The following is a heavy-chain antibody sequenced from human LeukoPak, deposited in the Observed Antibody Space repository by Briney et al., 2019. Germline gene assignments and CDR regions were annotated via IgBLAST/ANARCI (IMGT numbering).Heavy chain of an antibody. CDR1: GGSISSYY. Sequence: SETLSLTCTVSGGSISSYYRSWIRQPPGKGLEWIGYIYYSGSTNYNPSLESRITISLDTSKNQFSLQLRSVTAADTAVYYCARHFGTVTSYGMDVWGLGTTVTVSS. CDR3: ARHFGTVTSYGMDV. J-gene: IGHJ6*02. CDR2: IYYSGST. D-gene: IGHD4-17*01. V-gene: IGHV4-59*08.